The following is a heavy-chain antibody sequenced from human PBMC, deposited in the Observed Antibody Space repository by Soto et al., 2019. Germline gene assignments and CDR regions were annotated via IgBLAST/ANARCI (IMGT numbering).Heavy chain of an antibody. CDR2: INPNTGGT. CDR1: GYTFTDYY. CDR3: ARVGEYQVVYGYYHYGMDV. V-gene: IGHV1-2*02. Sequence: QVQLVQSGAEVKKPGASVKVSCKASGYTFTDYYMHWVRQAPGQGLEWMGWINPNTGGTNYAQNFQGTVTMTRDTSISKAYMELSRLRSDDTAVYYCARVGEYQVVYGYYHYGMDVWGQGTTVTVSS. D-gene: IGHD2-2*02. J-gene: IGHJ6*02.